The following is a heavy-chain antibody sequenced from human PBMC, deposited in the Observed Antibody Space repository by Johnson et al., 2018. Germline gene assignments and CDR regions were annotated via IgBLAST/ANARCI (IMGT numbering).Heavy chain of an antibody. CDR3: ARESSSRQLPDYYCYMDV. V-gene: IGHV3-66*02. D-gene: IGHD6-6*01. CDR1: GFTVSSNY. Sequence: VQLVQSGGGLVQPGGSLRLSCAASGFTVSSNYMSWVRQAPGKGLEWVSVLYSGGSTYYADSVKGRFTISRDNSKNTQYLQMNSPGAEDTAVYYCARESSSRQLPDYYCYMDVWGKGTTVTVSS. CDR2: LYSGGST. J-gene: IGHJ6*03.